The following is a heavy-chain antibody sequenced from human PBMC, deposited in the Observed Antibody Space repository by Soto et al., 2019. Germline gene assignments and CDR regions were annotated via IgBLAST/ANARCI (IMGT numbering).Heavy chain of an antibody. CDR1: GYRFTSYW. J-gene: IGHJ4*02. D-gene: IGHD2-21*01. Sequence: GESLKISGNTFGYRFTSYWFGWVRQMPGKGLEWMGVIYPDDSDTRYSPTFQGQVTISADKSTSTAYLQLRSLKASDTAMYYCARRRTVVVAGTSDYYFDYWGQGTRVTVSS. CDR2: IYPDDSDT. V-gene: IGHV5-51*01. CDR3: ARRRTVVVAGTSDYYFDY.